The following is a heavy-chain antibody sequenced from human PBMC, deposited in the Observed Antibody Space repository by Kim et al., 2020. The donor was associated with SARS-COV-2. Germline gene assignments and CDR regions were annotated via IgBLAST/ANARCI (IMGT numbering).Heavy chain of an antibody. CDR2: ISSSSSYI. CDR3: ARKDAIGVGAGDY. Sequence: GGSLRLSCAASGFTFSSYSMNWVRQAPGKGLEWVSSISSSSSYIYYADSVKGRFTISRDNAKNSLYLQMNSLRAEDTAVYYCARKDAIGVGAGDYCGQGTLVTVSS. J-gene: IGHJ4*02. V-gene: IGHV3-21*01. D-gene: IGHD1-26*01. CDR1: GFTFSSYS.